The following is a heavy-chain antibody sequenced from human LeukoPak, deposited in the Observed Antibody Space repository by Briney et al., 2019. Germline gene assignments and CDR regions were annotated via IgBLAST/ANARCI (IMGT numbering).Heavy chain of an antibody. CDR2: IYSNGNT. J-gene: IGHJ4*02. CDR1: GFTVNSEY. V-gene: IGHV3-66*01. Sequence: GGSLRLSCAASGFTVNSEYMSWVRQAPGKGLEWVSMIYSNGNTYYANSVKGRFTIFRDNSKNTAYLQMNSLRAEDTAVYYCARELYYVWSYWGQGTLVTVSS. D-gene: IGHD3-16*01. CDR3: ARELYYVWSY.